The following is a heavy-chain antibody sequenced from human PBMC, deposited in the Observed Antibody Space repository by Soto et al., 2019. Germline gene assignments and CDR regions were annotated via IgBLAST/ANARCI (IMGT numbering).Heavy chain of an antibody. Sequence: QVQLVQSGGEVRKPGASVTVSCQASGYIFTSYGLNWVRQAPGQGLEWMGWISTHNGDRKYAPKLQGRVTMTTDTSTRTAYMEVRSLRSDDTAVYYCARDQVFEDSRGNLLGYWGQGTLVSVSS. D-gene: IGHD3-22*01. CDR2: ISTHNGDR. V-gene: IGHV1-18*01. CDR1: GYIFTSYG. J-gene: IGHJ4*02. CDR3: ARDQVFEDSRGNLLGY.